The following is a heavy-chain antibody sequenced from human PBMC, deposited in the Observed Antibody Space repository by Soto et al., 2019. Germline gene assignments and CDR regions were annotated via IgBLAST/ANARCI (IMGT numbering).Heavy chain of an antibody. CDR2: ISYSGNT. Sequence: SETLSLTCTVSGGSISNFYLSWIRQPPGKGLEWIGYISYSGNTNYNPSLKSRVSISVDTSKNQLSLNLTSVTAADTAVYYCARAPMVLSRSYFDSWGQGTTVTVYS. D-gene: IGHD2-8*01. CDR1: GGSISNFY. V-gene: IGHV4-59*01. CDR3: ARAPMVLSRSYFDS. J-gene: IGHJ4*02.